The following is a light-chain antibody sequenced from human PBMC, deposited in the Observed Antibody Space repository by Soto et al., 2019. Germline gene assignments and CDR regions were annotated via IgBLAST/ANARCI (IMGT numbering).Light chain of an antibody. V-gene: IGLV2-14*01. CDR1: SSDVGIYNY. J-gene: IGLJ3*02. Sequence: QSVLTQPPSVSGSPGQSITISCTGTSSDVGIYNYVSWYQQHPGKAPKLMIYEVSKRPSGVSNRFSGSKSGSTASLSISGLQAEDEADYYCSSFTTSSIWVFGGGTKLTVL. CDR3: SSFTTSSIWV. CDR2: EVS.